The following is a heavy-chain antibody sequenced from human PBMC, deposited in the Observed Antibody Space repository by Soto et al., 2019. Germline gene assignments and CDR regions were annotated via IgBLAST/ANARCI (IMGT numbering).Heavy chain of an antibody. D-gene: IGHD6-13*01. V-gene: IGHV4-39*01. Sequence: SETLSLTCAVSGGLISSGNWWTWVRQAPGKGLEWIGSIYYSGSTYYNPSLKGRVTISVDTSKNQFSLKLSSVTAADTAVYYCARHRLYSSSWYRANWFDPWGQGTLVTVSS. CDR1: GGLISSGNW. CDR3: ARHRLYSSSWYRANWFDP. CDR2: IYYSGST. J-gene: IGHJ5*02.